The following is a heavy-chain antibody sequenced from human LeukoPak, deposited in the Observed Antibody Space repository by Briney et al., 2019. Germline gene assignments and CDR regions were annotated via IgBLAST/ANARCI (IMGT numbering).Heavy chain of an antibody. CDR1: GGSISSSSYY. Sequence: SETLSLTCTVSGGSISSSSYYWGWIRQLPGKGLEWIGTIYYSGTTYYNSSLKSRVTISADTSKKHFSLRLSSVTAADTAVYYCARLWSGDYYFAYWGQGTLVTVSS. CDR2: IYYSGTT. V-gene: IGHV4-39*01. CDR3: ARLWSGDYYFAY. D-gene: IGHD3-3*01. J-gene: IGHJ4*02.